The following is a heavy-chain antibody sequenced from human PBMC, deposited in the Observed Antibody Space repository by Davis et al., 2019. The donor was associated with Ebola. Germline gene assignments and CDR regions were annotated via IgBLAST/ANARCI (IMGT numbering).Heavy chain of an antibody. CDR1: GGSISSYSYY. D-gene: IGHD3-22*01. V-gene: IGHV4-39*01. Sequence: PGGSLRLSCAVSGGSISSYSYYWSWIRQPPGKGLEWIGTIYFSGTTYYNPPLQSRVTISVDTSKNQFSLRLSSVTAADTAVYYCARNHYDSSGYYGIHWYFDLWGRGTLVTVSS. CDR2: IYFSGTT. J-gene: IGHJ2*01. CDR3: ARNHYDSSGYYGIHWYFDL.